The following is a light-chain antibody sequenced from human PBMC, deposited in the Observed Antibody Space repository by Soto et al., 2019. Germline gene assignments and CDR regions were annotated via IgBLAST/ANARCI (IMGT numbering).Light chain of an antibody. V-gene: IGKV3-20*01. J-gene: IGKJ2*01. CDR2: AAS. Sequence: EIVLTQSQGTLSLSPGERATLSCRASRSLSSSYVVWYQQKPGQAPRLLIYAASRRATGIPDRFSGSGSATEYTLTISRLEPEDFAVYYCQQQGTFGQGTKLEIK. CDR3: QQQGT. CDR1: RSLSSSY.